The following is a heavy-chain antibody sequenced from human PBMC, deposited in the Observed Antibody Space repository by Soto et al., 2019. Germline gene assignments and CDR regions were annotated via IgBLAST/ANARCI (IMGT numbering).Heavy chain of an antibody. CDR3: ARVHGPGGAFDI. CDR1: GGSISSYY. D-gene: IGHD3-10*01. J-gene: IGHJ3*02. Sequence: PSETLCLTCTVSGGSISSYYWSWIRQPPGKGLEWIGYIYYSGSTNYNPSLKSRVTISVDTSKNQFSLKLSSVTAADTAVYYCARVHGPGGAFDIWGKGTMVTVSS. V-gene: IGHV4-59*01. CDR2: IYYSGST.